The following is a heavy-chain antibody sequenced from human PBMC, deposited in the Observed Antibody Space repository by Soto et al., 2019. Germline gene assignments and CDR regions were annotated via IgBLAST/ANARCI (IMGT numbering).Heavy chain of an antibody. J-gene: IGHJ4*02. V-gene: IGHV3-73*01. Sequence: SLRLSCAASGFTFSGSAMHWVRQASGKGLEWVGRIRSKANSYATAYAASVKGRFTISRDDSKNTAYLQMNSLKTEDTAVYYCTRHHSYGSDYWGQGTLVTVSS. CDR2: IRSKANSYAT. CDR1: GFTFSGSA. CDR3: TRHHSYGSDY. D-gene: IGHD3-10*01.